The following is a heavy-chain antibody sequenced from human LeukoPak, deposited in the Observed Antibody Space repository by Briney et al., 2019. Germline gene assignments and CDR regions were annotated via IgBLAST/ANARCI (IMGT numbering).Heavy chain of an antibody. CDR2: ISSSSSTI. V-gene: IGHV3-48*04. Sequence: GGSLRLSCVASGFTFRGYAMSWVRQAPGKGLEWVSYISSSSSTIYYADSVKGRFTISRDNAKNSLYLQMNSLRAEDTAVYYCARVLPSTGYAFDIWGQGTMVTVSS. J-gene: IGHJ3*02. CDR3: ARVLPSTGYAFDI. D-gene: IGHD5/OR15-5a*01. CDR1: GFTFRGYA.